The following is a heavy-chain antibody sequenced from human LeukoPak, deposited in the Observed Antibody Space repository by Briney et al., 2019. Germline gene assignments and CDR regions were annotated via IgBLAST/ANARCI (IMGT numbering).Heavy chain of an antibody. CDR3: ARVGGRYSPLGY. CDR1: GFTFSSYW. CDR2: IKQDGSEK. Sequence: PGGSLTLSCAASGFTFSSYWVSWPRQAPGKGREWVANIKQDGSEKYYVDSVKARFTISRDNDKNTLFLEMTNLRAEDTAVYYCARVGGRYSPLGYWGQGTLVTVSS. J-gene: IGHJ4*02. V-gene: IGHV3-7*01. D-gene: IGHD3-16*02.